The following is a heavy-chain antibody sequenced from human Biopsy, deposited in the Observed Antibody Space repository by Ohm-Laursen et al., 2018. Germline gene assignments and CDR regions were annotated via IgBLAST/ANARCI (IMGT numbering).Heavy chain of an antibody. Sequence: ASVKVSCKASGYTFVGYYLHWVRQAPGHGLEWMGWINPNSGNANYAQSFQGRLTVTRDTSISTAYMELTSLTFDDTAIYYCTRVPAYPSIDGYYGLDLWGQGTTVIVSS. J-gene: IGHJ6*02. CDR3: TRVPAYPSIDGYYGLDL. D-gene: IGHD3-9*01. CDR2: INPNSGNA. CDR1: GYTFVGYY. V-gene: IGHV1-2*02.